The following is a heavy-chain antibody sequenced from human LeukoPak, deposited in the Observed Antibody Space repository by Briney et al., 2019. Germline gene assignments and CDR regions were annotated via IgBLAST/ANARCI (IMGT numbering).Heavy chain of an antibody. CDR1: GGSFSGYY. CDR3: ARARDY. CDR2: INHSGST. J-gene: IGHJ4*02. V-gene: IGHV4-34*01. Sequence: SETLSLTGAVYGGSFSGYYWSWIRQPPGKGLEWIGEINHSGSTNYNPSLKSRVTISVDTSKNQFSLKLSSVTAADTAVYYCARARDYWGQGTLVTVSS.